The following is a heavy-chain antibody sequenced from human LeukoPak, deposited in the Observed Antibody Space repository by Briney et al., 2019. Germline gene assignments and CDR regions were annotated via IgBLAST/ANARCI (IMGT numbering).Heavy chain of an antibody. D-gene: IGHD3-10*01. CDR2: IKDDGSEK. CDR1: GFTFGDFA. Sequence: GRSLRLSCTGSGFTFGDFAVSWFRQAPGKGPEWVANIKDDGSEKYYLDSVKGRFTISRDNAKNSLYLQMNSLRAEDTAVYSCARIKEYGFDIWGQGTMVTVSS. V-gene: IGHV3-7*01. CDR3: ARIKEYGFDI. J-gene: IGHJ3*02.